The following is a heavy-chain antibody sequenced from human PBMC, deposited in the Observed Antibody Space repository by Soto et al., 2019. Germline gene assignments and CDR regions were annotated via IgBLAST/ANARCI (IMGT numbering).Heavy chain of an antibody. CDR2: MNLSGST. J-gene: IGHJ6*02. Sequence: VEEGNSRGFCWRRISKKKGKGLEWIGEMNLSGSTTYNPSLKSRVTISVDPSKNQFSLTLSSVTAADTAVYYCARGREDRRITMFRAVIRLCSYYYVMDVLVQGTSVTGFS. D-gene: IGHD3-10*01. CDR3: ARGREDRRITMFRAVIRLCSYYYVMDV. CDR1: EGNSRGFC. V-gene: IGHV4-34*01.